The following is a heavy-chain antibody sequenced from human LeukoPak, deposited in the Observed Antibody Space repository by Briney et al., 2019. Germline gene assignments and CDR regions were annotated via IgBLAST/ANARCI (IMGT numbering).Heavy chain of an antibody. CDR2: MNPNSGNT. V-gene: IGHV1-8*01. CDR3: ARGSGYDEPFDY. J-gene: IGHJ4*02. D-gene: IGHD5-12*01. Sequence: ASVNLSCKSSGYTSTIYYINGVRRSTGQGRECRVCMNPNSGNTGYAQKFQGRVTMTRNTSISTDYMELSSLRSEDTAVYYCARGSGYDEPFDYWGQGTLVTVSS. CDR1: GYTSTIYY.